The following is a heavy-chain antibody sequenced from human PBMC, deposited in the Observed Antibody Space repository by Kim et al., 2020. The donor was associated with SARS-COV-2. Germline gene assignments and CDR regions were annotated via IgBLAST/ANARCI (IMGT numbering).Heavy chain of an antibody. D-gene: IGHD1-26*01. J-gene: IGHJ3*02. CDR1: GGSISSYY. CDR3: ARDNPATKRAFDI. V-gene: IGHV4-59*01. CDR2: IYYSGST. Sequence: SETLSLTCTVSGGSISSYYWSWIRQPPGKGLEWIGYIYYSGSTNYNPSLKSRVTISVDTSKNQFSLKLSSVTAADTAVYYCARDNPATKRAFDIWGQGTMVTVSS.